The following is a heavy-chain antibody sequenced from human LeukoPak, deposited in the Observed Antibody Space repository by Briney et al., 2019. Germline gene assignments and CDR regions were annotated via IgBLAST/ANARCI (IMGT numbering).Heavy chain of an antibody. V-gene: IGHV4-30-4*01. D-gene: IGHD3-22*01. Sequence: SETLSLTCTVSGGSISSGGYYWRWIRQPPGKGLEWIGYIYYSGSTYYNPSLKSRVTISVDTSKNQFSLKLSSVTAADTAVYYCARDYDSSGYYYDYWGQGTLVTVSS. CDR1: GGSISSGGYY. CDR2: IYYSGST. CDR3: ARDYDSSGYYYDY. J-gene: IGHJ4*02.